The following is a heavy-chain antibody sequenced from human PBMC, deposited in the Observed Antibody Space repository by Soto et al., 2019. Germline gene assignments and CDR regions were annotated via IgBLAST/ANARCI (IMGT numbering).Heavy chain of an antibody. CDR3: ARPDGATYSFRH. V-gene: IGHV3-23*01. Sequence: DVQLLESGGSLVQPGGSLRLSCAASGFTFNAYSFSWVRQPPGRGLEWVSAISNTGGSTYYADSVKGRFTISRDNSQNTLYLQMNGLRAEDTAVYYCARPDGATYSFRHWGQGALVTVSS. CDR1: GFTFNAYS. CDR2: ISNTGGST. J-gene: IGHJ4*02. D-gene: IGHD5-18*01.